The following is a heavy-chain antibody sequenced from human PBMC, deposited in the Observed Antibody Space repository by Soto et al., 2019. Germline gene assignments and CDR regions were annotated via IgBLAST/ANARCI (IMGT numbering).Heavy chain of an antibody. Sequence: PVGSLRLSCAASGFTFSSYEMNWVRQAPGKGLEWLSYISPSTTTIYYADSVKGRFTISRDNAKYSLYLQMNSLRAEDTAVYYCARDGARGGSLPDYGMDVWGQGTTVTVSS. V-gene: IGHV3-48*03. CDR3: ARDGARGGSLPDYGMDV. J-gene: IGHJ6*02. CDR2: ISPSTTTI. D-gene: IGHD3-10*01. CDR1: GFTFSSYE.